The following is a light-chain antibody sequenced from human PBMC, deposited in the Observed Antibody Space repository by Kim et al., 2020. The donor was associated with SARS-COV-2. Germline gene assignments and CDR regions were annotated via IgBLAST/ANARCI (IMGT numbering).Light chain of an antibody. CDR3: YSTDSSGNIWV. V-gene: IGLV3-10*01. CDR2: EDN. Sequence: PVLAIYEDNKRPSEISERFSGSSSGTVVTLIISGAQVEDEAEYFCYSTDSSGNIWVFGGGTQLTVL. J-gene: IGLJ3*02.